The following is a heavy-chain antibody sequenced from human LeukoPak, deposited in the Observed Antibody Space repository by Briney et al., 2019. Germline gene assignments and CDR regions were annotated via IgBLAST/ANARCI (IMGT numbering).Heavy chain of an antibody. D-gene: IGHD3-22*01. CDR1: GGSISSSSYY. J-gene: IGHJ3*02. V-gene: IGHV4-39*07. CDR2: IYYSGST. CDR3: ARDPKNDYYDSTSAFDI. Sequence: SETLSLTCTVSGGSISSSSYYWGWIRQPPGKGLEWIGSIYYSGSTYYNPSLKSRVTISVDTSKNQFSLKLSSVTAADTAVYYCARDPKNDYYDSTSAFDIWGQGTMVTVSS.